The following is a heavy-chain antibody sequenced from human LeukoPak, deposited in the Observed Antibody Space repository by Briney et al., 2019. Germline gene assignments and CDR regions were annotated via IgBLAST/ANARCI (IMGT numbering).Heavy chain of an antibody. CDR1: GYTFTSYY. D-gene: IGHD1-26*01. V-gene: IGHV1-46*01. CDR2: INPSGGST. J-gene: IGHJ5*02. Sequence: ASVKVSCKASGYTFTSYYMHWVRQAPGQGLEWMGIINPSGGSTSYAQKFQGRVTMTRDMSTGTDYMELSSLRSEDTAVYYCARDNSVGDYAWWFDPWGQGTLVTVSS. CDR3: ARDNSVGDYAWWFDP.